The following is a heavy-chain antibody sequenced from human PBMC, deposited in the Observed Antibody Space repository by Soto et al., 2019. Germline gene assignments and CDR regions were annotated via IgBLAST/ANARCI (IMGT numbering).Heavy chain of an antibody. Sequence: GGSLRLSCAASGFTFGSYGMHWVRQAPGKGLEWVAVISYDGSNKYYADSVKGRFTISRDNSKNTLYLQMNSLRAEDTAVYYCAKVVVAAAGTWYFDYWGQGTLVTVSS. CDR3: AKVVVAAAGTWYFDY. CDR1: GFTFGSYG. V-gene: IGHV3-30*18. CDR2: ISYDGSNK. D-gene: IGHD6-13*01. J-gene: IGHJ4*02.